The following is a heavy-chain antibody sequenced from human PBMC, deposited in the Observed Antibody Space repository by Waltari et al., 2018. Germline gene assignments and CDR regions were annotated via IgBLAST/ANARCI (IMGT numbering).Heavy chain of an antibody. J-gene: IGHJ6*02. D-gene: IGHD2-2*01. CDR3: ASEEGSSTNGMDV. CDR2: INHSGST. V-gene: IGHV4-34*01. Sequence: QVQLQQWGAGLLKPSETLSLTCAVYGGSFSGYYWSWIRQPPGKGLEWIGEINHSGSTNYNPSLKSRVTISVDTSKNQFSLKLSSVTAADTAVYYCASEEGSSTNGMDVWGQGTTVTVSS. CDR1: GGSFSGYY.